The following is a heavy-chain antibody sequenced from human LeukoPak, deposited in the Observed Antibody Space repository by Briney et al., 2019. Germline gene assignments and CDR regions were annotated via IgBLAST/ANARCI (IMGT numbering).Heavy chain of an antibody. D-gene: IGHD3-10*01. Sequence: PGGSLRLSCAASGFTVSSNYMSWVRQAPGKWLEWVSVIYSGGSSYYADSVKGRFTISRHNSKNTLYLQMNSLRAEDTAVYYCARGAYYYGFYYFDYWGQGTLVTVSS. CDR1: GFTVSSNY. J-gene: IGHJ4*02. CDR3: ARGAYYYGFYYFDY. CDR2: IYSGGSS. V-gene: IGHV3-53*04.